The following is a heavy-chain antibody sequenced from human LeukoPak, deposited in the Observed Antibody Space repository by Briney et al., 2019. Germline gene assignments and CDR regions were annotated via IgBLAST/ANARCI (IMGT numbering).Heavy chain of an antibody. CDR3: ARDRESYYYGSGSLYWYFDL. CDR2: IIPIFGTA. V-gene: IGHV1-69*06. CDR1: GGTFSSYA. D-gene: IGHD3-10*01. Sequence: GASVKVSCKASGGTFSSYAISWVRQAPGQGLEWMGGIIPIFGTANYAQKFQGRVTITADKSTSTAYMELSSLRSEDTAVYYCARDRESYYYGSGSLYWYFDLWGRGTLVTVSS. J-gene: IGHJ2*01.